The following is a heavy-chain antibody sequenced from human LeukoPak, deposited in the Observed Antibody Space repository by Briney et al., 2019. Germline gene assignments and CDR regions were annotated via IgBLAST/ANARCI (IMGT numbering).Heavy chain of an antibody. V-gene: IGHV4-59*01. CDR1: GGSISSYY. Sequence: SETLSPTCTVSGGSISSYYWSWIRQPPGKGLEWIGYIYYSGSTNYNPSLKSRVTISVDTSKNQFSLKLSSVTAADTAVYYCASSDAGSYYRPLDFDYWGQGTLVTVSS. J-gene: IGHJ4*02. CDR3: ASSDAGSYYRPLDFDY. CDR2: IYYSGST. D-gene: IGHD3-10*01.